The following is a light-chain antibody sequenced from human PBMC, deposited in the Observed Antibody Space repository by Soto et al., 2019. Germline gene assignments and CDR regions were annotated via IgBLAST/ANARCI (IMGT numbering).Light chain of an antibody. Sequence: DIQMTQSPSSVSASVGDRVTITCRASQGIGTWLAWYQQKPGKAPKLLIYAASSLQGGVPSRFSGSGSGTDFTLTISSLQPEDFATYYCQQANSFPALTFGGGTKVEIK. CDR1: QGIGTW. J-gene: IGKJ4*01. CDR2: AAS. CDR3: QQANSFPALT. V-gene: IGKV1-12*01.